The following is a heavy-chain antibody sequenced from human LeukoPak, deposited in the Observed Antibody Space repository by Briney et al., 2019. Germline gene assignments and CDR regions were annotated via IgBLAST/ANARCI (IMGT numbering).Heavy chain of an antibody. J-gene: IGHJ4*02. V-gene: IGHV3-48*01. CDR2: ISSSSSTI. CDR1: GFTFSSYS. D-gene: IGHD3-3*01. CDR3: ARDLRFLEWLFDY. Sequence: PGGSLRLSCAASGFTFSSYSMNWDRQAPGKGLEWVSYISSSSSTIYYADSVKGRFTISRDNAKNSLYLQMNSLRAEDTAVYYCARDLRFLEWLFDYWGQGTLVTVSS.